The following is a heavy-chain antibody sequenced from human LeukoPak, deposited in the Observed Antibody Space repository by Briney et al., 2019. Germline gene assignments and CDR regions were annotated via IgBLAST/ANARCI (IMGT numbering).Heavy chain of an antibody. D-gene: IGHD3-9*01. CDR1: GFSFSIFA. J-gene: IGHJ4*02. CDR2: ISGSGGNT. V-gene: IGHV3-23*01. Sequence: GGSLRLSCAASGFSFSIFAMSWVRQAPGKGLEWVSAISGSGGNTYYADSVKDRFTFFRDNSKNTLYLQMNSLRGEDTAVYYCAKGAGFYDILTDYYFDYWGQGTLVTVSS. CDR3: AKGAGFYDILTDYYFDY.